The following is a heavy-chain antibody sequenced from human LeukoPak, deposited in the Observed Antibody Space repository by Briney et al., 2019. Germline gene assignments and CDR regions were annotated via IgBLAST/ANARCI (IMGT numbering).Heavy chain of an antibody. J-gene: IGHJ5*02. CDR1: GGSFSGYY. V-gene: IGHV4-34*01. Sequence: SETLSLTCAVYGGSFSGYYWSWIRQPPGKGLEWIGEINHSGSTNYNPSLKSRVTISVDTSKNQFSLKLSSVTAADTAVYYCARHQTAYDLPGFDPWGQGTLVTVSS. D-gene: IGHD2-21*01. CDR2: INHSGST. CDR3: ARHQTAYDLPGFDP.